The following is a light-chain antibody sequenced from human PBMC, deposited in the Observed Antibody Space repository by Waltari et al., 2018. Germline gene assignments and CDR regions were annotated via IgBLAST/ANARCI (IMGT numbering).Light chain of an antibody. J-gene: IGKJ4*01. V-gene: IGKV1-5*03. CDR1: QSINMW. CDR3: QHYNNYFPLT. CDR2: KAS. Sequence: DIQMTQSPSTLSASVGDRVTITCRASQSINMWLALYQQKPGKAPKLLIYKASNLESGVPSRFSGSGSATEFTLTISSLQPDDFATYYCQHYNNYFPLTFGGGTKVEVK.